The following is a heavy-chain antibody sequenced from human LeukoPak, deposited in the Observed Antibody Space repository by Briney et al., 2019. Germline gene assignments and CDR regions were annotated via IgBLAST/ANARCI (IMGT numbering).Heavy chain of an antibody. V-gene: IGHV3-30*18. J-gene: IGHJ4*02. CDR3: AKDTHGDYPDN. D-gene: IGHD4-17*01. CDR1: GFTFSSYG. CDR2: MSFDGNNN. Sequence: PGGSLRLSCAASGFTFSSYGMHWVRQAPGKGLEWVAVMSFDGNNNYYADSVKGRFTISRDDSKNTLYLQMNSLRAEDTAVYYCAKDTHGDYPDNWGQGTLVTVSS.